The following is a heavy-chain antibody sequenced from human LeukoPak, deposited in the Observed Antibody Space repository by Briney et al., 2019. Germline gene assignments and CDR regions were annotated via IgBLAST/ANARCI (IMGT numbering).Heavy chain of an antibody. V-gene: IGHV4-39*01. CDR3: ARGGRIAAPLGRSTYNWFDP. CDR1: GGSISSSSYY. D-gene: IGHD6-6*01. J-gene: IGHJ5*02. CDR2: LYYSGST. Sequence: SETLSLTRTVSGGSISSSSYYWGWIRQPPGKGLEWIGNLYYSGSTYYNPSLKSRVTISVDTSKNQFSLKLSSVTAADTAVYYCARGGRIAAPLGRSTYNWFDPWGQGTLVTVSS.